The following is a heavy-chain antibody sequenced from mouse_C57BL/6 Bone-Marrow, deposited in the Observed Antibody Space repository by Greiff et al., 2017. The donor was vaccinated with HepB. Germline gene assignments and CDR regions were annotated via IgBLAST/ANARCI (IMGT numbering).Heavy chain of an antibody. D-gene: IGHD1-1*01. Sequence: VQLQQSGAELVRPGASVKLSCTASGFNIKDDYMHWVKQRPEQGLEWIGWIDPENGDTEYASKFQGKATITADTSSNTAYLQLSSLTSEDTAVYYCTTNGYGYFDYWGQGTTLTVSS. V-gene: IGHV14-4*01. J-gene: IGHJ2*01. CDR1: GFNIKDDY. CDR3: TTNGYGYFDY. CDR2: IDPENGDT.